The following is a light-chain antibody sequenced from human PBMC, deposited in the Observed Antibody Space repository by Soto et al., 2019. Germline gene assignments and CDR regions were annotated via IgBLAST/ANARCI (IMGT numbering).Light chain of an antibody. J-gene: IGKJ1*01. CDR3: QQYNNWPRGT. CDR2: GAS. CDR1: QSVSSN. V-gene: IGKV3-15*01. Sequence: EIVMTQSPATLSVSPGERATLSCRASQSVSSNLAWYQQKPGQAPRLLIYGASTRATGIPARFSGSGSGTEFTLTISSLQSEDFAVYYCQQYNNWPRGTVGQATQVDIK.